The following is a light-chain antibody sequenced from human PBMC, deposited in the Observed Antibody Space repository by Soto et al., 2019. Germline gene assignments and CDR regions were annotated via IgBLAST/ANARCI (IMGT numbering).Light chain of an antibody. CDR2: QDS. Sequence: PVLVIYQDSKRPSGIPERFSGSSSGNTATLTISGTQAMDEADCYCQAWGSSTGVFGGGTKLTVL. V-gene: IGLV3-1*01. J-gene: IGLJ2*01. CDR3: QAWGSSTGV.